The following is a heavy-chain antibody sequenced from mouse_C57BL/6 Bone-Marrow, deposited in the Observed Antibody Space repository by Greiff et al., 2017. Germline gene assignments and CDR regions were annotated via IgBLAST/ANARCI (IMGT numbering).Heavy chain of an antibody. CDR2: IWRGGST. D-gene: IGHD1-1*01. V-gene: IGHV2-5*01. J-gene: IGHJ4*01. CDR1: GFSLTSYG. Sequence: VKLMESGPGLVQPSQSLSITCTVSGFSLTSYGVHWVRQSPGKGLEWLGVIWRGGSTDYNAAFMSRLSITKDNSKSQVFFKMNSLQADDTAIYYCATNYYGSRPYYYAMDYWGQGTSVTVSS. CDR3: ATNYYGSRPYYYAMDY.